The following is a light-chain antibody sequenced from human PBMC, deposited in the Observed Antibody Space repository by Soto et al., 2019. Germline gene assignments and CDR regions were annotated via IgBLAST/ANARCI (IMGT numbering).Light chain of an antibody. J-gene: IGLJ1*01. V-gene: IGLV2-14*01. Sequence: QSALTQPASVSGSPGQSITISCTGTSGDIGSYNRVSWYQQHPGKAPKLIIYEVTDRPSGVSNRFSGSKSGNTASLTISGLQAEDEVEYYCSSYTNINTRACVFGTGTKV. CDR1: SGDIGSYNR. CDR3: SSYTNINTRACV. CDR2: EVT.